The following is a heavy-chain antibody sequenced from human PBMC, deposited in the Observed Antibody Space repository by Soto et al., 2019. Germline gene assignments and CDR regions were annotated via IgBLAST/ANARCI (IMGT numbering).Heavy chain of an antibody. CDR2: IVVGSGNT. D-gene: IGHD3-22*01. J-gene: IGHJ6*02. V-gene: IGHV1-58*01. CDR3: AAERLLPESGYSYYGTDV. CDR1: GFTFASSA. Sequence: SVKVSCKAPGFTFASSAVQWVRQARGQRLEWIGWIVVGSGNTNYAQKFQERVTITRDMSTSTAYMELSSLRSEDTAVYYCAAERLLPESGYSYYGTDVWGQGTTVTVSS.